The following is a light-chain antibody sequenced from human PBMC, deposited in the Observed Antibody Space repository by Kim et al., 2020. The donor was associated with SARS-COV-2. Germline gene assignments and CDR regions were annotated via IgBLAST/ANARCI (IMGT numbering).Light chain of an antibody. V-gene: IGLV1-44*01. Sequence: QSVLTQPPSASGTPGQRVTISCSGSSSNIGKNIVNWYQQYPGTAPKLLIYSNNQRPSGVPDRFSGSKSGTSASLAISGLQSEDEADYYCAVWDDSLNGLVFGTGTKVTVL. J-gene: IGLJ1*01. CDR3: AVWDDSLNGLV. CDR2: SNN. CDR1: SSNIGKNI.